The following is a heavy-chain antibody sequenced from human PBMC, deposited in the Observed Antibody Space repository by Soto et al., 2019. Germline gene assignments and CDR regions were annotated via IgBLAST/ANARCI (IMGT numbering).Heavy chain of an antibody. CDR2: ISAYNGNT. D-gene: IGHD3-3*01. J-gene: IGHJ5*02. CDR1: GDTFTSYG. V-gene: IGHV1-18*01. Sequence: ASVKVSCKASGDTFTSYGISWVRQAPGQGLEWMGWISAYNGNTNYAQKLQGRVTMTTDTSTSTAYMELRSLRSDDTAVYYCARTSLLRFLEWSNWFDPWGQGTLVTVSS. CDR3: ARTSLLRFLEWSNWFDP.